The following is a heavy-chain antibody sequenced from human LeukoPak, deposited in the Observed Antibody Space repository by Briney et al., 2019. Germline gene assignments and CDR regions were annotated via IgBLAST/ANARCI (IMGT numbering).Heavy chain of an antibody. CDR2: IYHSGST. CDR3: ARDSFLGGSGSYGY. D-gene: IGHD3-10*01. Sequence: SETLSLTCTVSGYSISSGYYWGWIRQPPGKGLEWIGSIYHSGSTYYNPSLKSRVTISVDTSKNRFSLKLSSVTAADTAVYYCARDSFLGGSGSYGYWGQGTLVTVSS. V-gene: IGHV4-38-2*02. J-gene: IGHJ4*02. CDR1: GYSISSGYY.